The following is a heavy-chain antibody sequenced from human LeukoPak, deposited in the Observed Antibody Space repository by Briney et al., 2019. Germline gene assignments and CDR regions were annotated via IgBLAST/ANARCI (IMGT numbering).Heavy chain of an antibody. CDR1: GFTFSNYG. CDR3: VKRVYTSVSFDC. J-gene: IGHJ4*02. CDR2: ISYDGCDK. Sequence: GGSLRLSCAASGFTFSNYGMHWVRQTPGKGLEWVAVISYDGCDKYYVDSVKGRFTISRDNSKNTLYLQMNSLRAEDTALYYCVKRVYTSVSFDCWGQGTLVTVSS. D-gene: IGHD6-19*01. V-gene: IGHV3-30*18.